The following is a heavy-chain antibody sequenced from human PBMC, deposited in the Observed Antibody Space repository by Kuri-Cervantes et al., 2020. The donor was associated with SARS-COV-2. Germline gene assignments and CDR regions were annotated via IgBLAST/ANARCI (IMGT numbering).Heavy chain of an antibody. D-gene: IGHD3-22*01. CDR3: ARTGGLGYYYDSSGYWGAFDI. Sequence: SETLSLTCTVSGGSIRSYYWSWIRQPPGKGLEWIGYIYYSGSTNYNPSLKSRVTISVDTSKNQFSLKLSSVTAADTAVYYCARTGGLGYYYDSSGYWGAFDIWGQGTMVTVSS. J-gene: IGHJ3*02. CDR2: IYYSGST. V-gene: IGHV4-59*12. CDR1: GGSIRSYY.